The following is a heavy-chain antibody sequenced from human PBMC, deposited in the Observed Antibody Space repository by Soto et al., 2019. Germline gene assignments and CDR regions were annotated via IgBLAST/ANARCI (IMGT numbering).Heavy chain of an antibody. V-gene: IGHV3-30-3*01. J-gene: IGHJ4*02. CDR1: GLTFSDYY. Sequence: GGSLRLSCAASGLTFSDYYIHWARQAPGKGLEWVAVIPYDGSNKYYADSVKGRFTISRDNSKNTLYLQMNSLRAEDTAVYYCARDKRDLRFLEWSYYFDYWGQGTLVTVS. CDR3: ARDKRDLRFLEWSYYFDY. CDR2: IPYDGSNK. D-gene: IGHD3-3*01.